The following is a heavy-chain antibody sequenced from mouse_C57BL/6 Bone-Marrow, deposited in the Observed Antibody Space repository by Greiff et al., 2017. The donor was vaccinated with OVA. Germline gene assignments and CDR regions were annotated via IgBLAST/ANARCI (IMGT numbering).Heavy chain of an antibody. CDR1: GYTFTSYW. CDR2: IDPSDSYT. CDR3: ARALRGYPDY. V-gene: IGHV1-69*01. Sequence: VQLQQPGAELVMPGASVKLSCKASGYTFTSYWMHWVKQRPGQGLEWIGEIDPSDSYTNYNQKFKGKSTLTVDKSSSTAYMQLSSLTSEDPAVYYCARALRGYPDYWGQGTTLTVSS. J-gene: IGHJ2*01. D-gene: IGHD2-14*01.